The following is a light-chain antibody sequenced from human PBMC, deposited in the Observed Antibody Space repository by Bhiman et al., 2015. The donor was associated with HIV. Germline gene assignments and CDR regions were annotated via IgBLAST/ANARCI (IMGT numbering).Light chain of an antibody. J-gene: IGLJ3*02. CDR1: SSDVGGYNY. CDR2: DVS. Sequence: QSALTQPASVSGSPGQSITISCTGTSSDVGGYNYVSWYQQYPGKAPKLMIYDVSKRPSGVPNRFSGAKSGNTASLTISGLQAEDEAHYYCSSYATSNTLLFGGGTKLTVL. CDR3: SSYATSNTLL. V-gene: IGLV2-14*03.